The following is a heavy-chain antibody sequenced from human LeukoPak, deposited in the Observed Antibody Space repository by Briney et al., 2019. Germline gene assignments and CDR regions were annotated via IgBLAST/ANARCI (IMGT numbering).Heavy chain of an antibody. V-gene: IGHV4-34*01. CDR2: INHSGST. CDR3: ARDPYYYGMDV. CDR1: GRSFSGYY. Sequence: SETLSLTCAVNGRSFSGYYWSWIRQPPGKGLEWIGEINHSGSTNYNPSLKSRVTISVDTSKNQFSLKLSSVTAADTAVYYCARDPYYYGMDVWGQGTTVTVSS. J-gene: IGHJ6*02.